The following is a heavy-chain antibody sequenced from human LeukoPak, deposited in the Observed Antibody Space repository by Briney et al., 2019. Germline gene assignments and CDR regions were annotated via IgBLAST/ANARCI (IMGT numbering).Heavy chain of an antibody. V-gene: IGHV1-2*02. CDR2: ITLNSGDT. Sequence: GASVKVSCKASGYTFTVHYIHWVRQGPGQGLEWLGWITLNSGDTHYAQKFQGRLTMTSDTSISTGYMELSRLQFDDTAVYYCARGVSEYSSGWREKFDYWGQGTLVTVSS. J-gene: IGHJ4*02. CDR3: ARGVSEYSSGWREKFDY. CDR1: GYTFTVHY. D-gene: IGHD6-19*01.